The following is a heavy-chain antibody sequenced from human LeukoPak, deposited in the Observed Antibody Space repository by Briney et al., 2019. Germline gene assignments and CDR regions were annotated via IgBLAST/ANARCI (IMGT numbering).Heavy chain of an antibody. Sequence: PSETLSLTCTVSGYSISSGYYWGWIRQPPGKGLEWIGSIYHSGSTYYNPSLKSRVTISVDTSKNQFSLKLSSVTAADTAVYYCARDDDYGGNSAFDYWGQGTLVTVSS. V-gene: IGHV4-38-2*02. CDR2: IYHSGST. CDR3: ARDDDYGGNSAFDY. D-gene: IGHD4-23*01. J-gene: IGHJ4*02. CDR1: GYSISSGYY.